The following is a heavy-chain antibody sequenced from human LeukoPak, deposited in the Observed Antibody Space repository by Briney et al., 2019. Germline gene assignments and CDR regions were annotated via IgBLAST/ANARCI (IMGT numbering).Heavy chain of an antibody. V-gene: IGHV1-8*01. Sequence: GALVKVSCKASGYTFTSYDINWVRQATGQGLEWMGRVNPNSGNTGYAQKFQGRVTMTTDTSTSTAYMELRSLRSDDTAVYYCARDTSSSGSDTWFDPWGQGTLVTVSS. J-gene: IGHJ5*02. D-gene: IGHD6-19*01. CDR3: ARDTSSSGSDTWFDP. CDR2: VNPNSGNT. CDR1: GYTFTSYD.